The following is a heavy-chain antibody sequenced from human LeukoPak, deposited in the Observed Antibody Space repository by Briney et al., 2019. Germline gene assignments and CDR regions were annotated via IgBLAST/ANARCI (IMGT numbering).Heavy chain of an antibody. CDR3: ARSWRRGWFDP. J-gene: IGHJ5*02. CDR2: IYYSGST. CDR1: GGSISSYY. V-gene: IGHV4-59*01. D-gene: IGHD6-13*01. Sequence: PSETLSLTCTVSGGSISSYYWSWIRQPPGKGLEWIGYIYYSGSTNYNPSLKSRVTISVDTSKNQFSLKLSSVTAADTAVYYCARSWRRGWFDPWGQGTLVTVSS.